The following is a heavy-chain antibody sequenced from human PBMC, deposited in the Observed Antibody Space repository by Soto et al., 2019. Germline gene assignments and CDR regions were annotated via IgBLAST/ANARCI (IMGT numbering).Heavy chain of an antibody. J-gene: IGHJ5*02. CDR3: ASHDPGARFDP. V-gene: IGHV1-2*02. CDR2: INPTNGAT. D-gene: IGHD1-1*01. Sequence: QVPLVQSGAEVKKPGASVKVSCKAPRYIFTAYFMHWVRQAPGQGLEWMGWINPTNGATHYGLSFHGRVTMTRDTSISTADMELSSLRSDDTAVYYCASHDPGARFDPLGQGPLVIVSS. CDR1: RYIFTAYF.